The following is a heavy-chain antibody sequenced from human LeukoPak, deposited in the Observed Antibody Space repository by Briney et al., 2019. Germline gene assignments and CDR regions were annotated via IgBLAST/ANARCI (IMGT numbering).Heavy chain of an antibody. CDR1: GGSISSGDYY. D-gene: IGHD4-23*01. V-gene: IGHV4-30-4*01. CDR2: IYYSGST. CDR3: AREDAATVAPFDY. J-gene: IGHJ4*02. Sequence: SQTLSLTCTVSGGSISSGDYYWSWIRQPPGTGLEWIGYIYYSGSTYYNPSLKSRVTISVDTSKNQFSLKLSSVTAADTAVYYCAREDAATVAPFDYWGQGTLVTVSS.